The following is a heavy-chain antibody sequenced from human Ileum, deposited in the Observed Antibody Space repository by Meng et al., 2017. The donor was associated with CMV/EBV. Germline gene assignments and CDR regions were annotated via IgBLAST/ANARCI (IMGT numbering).Heavy chain of an antibody. V-gene: IGHV3-23*01. CDR3: AKEPSDYEILTCDSEGGMDV. CDR1: GFTFSSYA. Sequence: GESLKISCAASGFTFSSYAMSWVRQAPGKGLEWVSAISGSGGSTYYADSVKGRFTISRDNSKNTLYLQMNSLRAEDTAVYYCAKEPSDYEILTCDSEGGMDVWGQGTTVTVSS. J-gene: IGHJ6*02. CDR2: ISGSGGST. D-gene: IGHD3-9*01.